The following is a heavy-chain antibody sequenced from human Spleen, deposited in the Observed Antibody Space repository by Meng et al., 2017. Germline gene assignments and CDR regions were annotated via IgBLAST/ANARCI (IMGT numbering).Heavy chain of an antibody. V-gene: IGHV3-33*01. J-gene: IGHJ4*02. CDR2: IWYDGSNK. CDR3: ARDGVGATNFDY. Sequence: GESLKISCAASGFTFSSYGMHWVRQAPGKGLEWVAVIWYDGSNKYYADSVKGRFTISRDNSKNTLYLQMNGLRAEDTAVYYCARDGVGATNFDYWGQGTLVTVSS. CDR1: GFTFSSYG. D-gene: IGHD1-26*01.